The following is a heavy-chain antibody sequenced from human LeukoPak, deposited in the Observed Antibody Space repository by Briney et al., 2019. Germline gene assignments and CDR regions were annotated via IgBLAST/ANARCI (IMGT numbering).Heavy chain of an antibody. CDR3: GSAFRPLRTSSAGDL. CDR2: ISGRSSHI. J-gene: IGHJ4*02. V-gene: IGHV3-21*01. CDR1: GFSFSDYD. Sequence: PGGSLRLFCSASGFSFSDYDMNWVRQGPGKSLGWVSAISGRSSHIYSGESVKGRFTISRDNAKNSLYLQMDSLGVEDTAVYYCGSAFRPLRTSSAGDLWGQGSLVIVSS. D-gene: IGHD6-25*01.